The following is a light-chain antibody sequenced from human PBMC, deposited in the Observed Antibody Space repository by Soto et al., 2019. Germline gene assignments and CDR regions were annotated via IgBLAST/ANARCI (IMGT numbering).Light chain of an antibody. J-gene: IGKJ5*01. V-gene: IGKV1-33*01. Sequence: DIQMTQSPSSLSASVGDRVTITCQASQDISNYLNWYQQKPGKAPKLLTYDASNLETGVPSRFSGSRSGTDFPFTISNLQPEDIATYSCQQYDNLPSITFGQGTRLEIK. CDR1: QDISNY. CDR3: QQYDNLPSIT. CDR2: DAS.